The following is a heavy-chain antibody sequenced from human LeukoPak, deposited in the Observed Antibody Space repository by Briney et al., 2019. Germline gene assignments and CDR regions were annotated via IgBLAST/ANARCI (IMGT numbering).Heavy chain of an antibody. V-gene: IGHV4-38-2*02. J-gene: IGHJ4*02. CDR2: IYHSGST. Sequence: SETLSLTCTVSGYSISSGYYWGWIRPPPGKGLEWIGSIYHSGSTYYNPSLKSRVTISVDTSKNQFSLKLSSVTAADTAVYYCARDWRGDFWSGYFDYWGQGTLVTVSS. D-gene: IGHD3-3*01. CDR3: ARDWRGDFWSGYFDY. CDR1: GYSISSGYY.